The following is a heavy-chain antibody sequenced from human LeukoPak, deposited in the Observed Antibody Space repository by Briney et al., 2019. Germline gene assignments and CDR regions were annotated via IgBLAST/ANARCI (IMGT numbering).Heavy chain of an antibody. CDR2: ISSSSSYI. D-gene: IGHD6-6*01. CDR1: GFTFSSYS. J-gene: IGHJ4*02. Sequence: PGGSLRLSCAASGFTFSSYSMNWVRQAPGKGLEWVSSISSSSSYIYYADSVKGRFTISRDNAKNSLYLQMNSLRAEDTAVYYCAKVSSSSPYFDYWGQGTLVTVSS. V-gene: IGHV3-21*04. CDR3: AKVSSSSPYFDY.